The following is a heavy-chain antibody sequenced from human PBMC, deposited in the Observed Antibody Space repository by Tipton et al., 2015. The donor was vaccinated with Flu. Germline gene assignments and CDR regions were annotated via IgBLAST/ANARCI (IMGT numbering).Heavy chain of an antibody. CDR3: ARGYFDWRYTSYYYYYMDV. V-gene: IGHV4-59*01. CDR1: GGSISSYY. Sequence: TLSLTCTVSGGSISSYYWSWIRQPPGKGLEWIGYIYHSGSTNYNPSLKSRVTISVDTSKNQFSLKLSSVTAADTAVYYCARGYFDWRYTSYYYYYMDVWGKGTTVTVSS. J-gene: IGHJ6*03. D-gene: IGHD3-9*01. CDR2: IYHSGST.